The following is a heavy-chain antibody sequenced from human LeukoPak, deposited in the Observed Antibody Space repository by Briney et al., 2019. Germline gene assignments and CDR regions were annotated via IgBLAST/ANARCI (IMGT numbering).Heavy chain of an antibody. CDR2: ISGSNSYI. CDR1: GFTFSSYT. CDR3: AREERWFGELFVDY. V-gene: IGHV3-21*01. J-gene: IGHJ4*02. Sequence: PGGSLRLSCAASGFTFSSYTMHWIRQAPGKGLEWVSSISGSNSYIFYADSVKGRFTVSRDNAKDSQYLQMNSLRAEDTAVYYCAREERWFGELFVDYWGQGTLVTVSS. D-gene: IGHD3-10*01.